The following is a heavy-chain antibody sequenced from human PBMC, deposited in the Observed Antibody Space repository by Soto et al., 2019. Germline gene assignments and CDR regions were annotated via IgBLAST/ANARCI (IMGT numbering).Heavy chain of an antibody. CDR1: GFTFSSYA. Sequence: PGGSLRLSCAASGFTFSSYAMSWVRQAPGKGLEWVSAISGSGGSTYYADSVKGRFTISRDNSKNTLYLQMNSLRAEDTAVYYCAKEPCSRDYYDSSGYCDYWGQGTLVTVAS. CDR2: ISGSGGST. CDR3: AKEPCSRDYYDSSGYCDY. D-gene: IGHD3-22*01. V-gene: IGHV3-23*01. J-gene: IGHJ4*02.